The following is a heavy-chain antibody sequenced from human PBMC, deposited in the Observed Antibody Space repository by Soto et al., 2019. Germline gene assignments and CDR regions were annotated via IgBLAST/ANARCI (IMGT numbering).Heavy chain of an antibody. V-gene: IGHV1-18*04. CDR1: GYTFTSYG. D-gene: IGHD3-3*01. Sequence: ASVKVSCKASGYTFTSYGISWVRQAPGQGLEWMGWISAYNGNTNYAQKLQGRVTMTTDTSTSTAYMELRSLRSDDTAVYYCARDQWSGYYVPNTAWFDPWGQGTLVTVS. J-gene: IGHJ5*02. CDR3: ARDQWSGYYVPNTAWFDP. CDR2: ISAYNGNT.